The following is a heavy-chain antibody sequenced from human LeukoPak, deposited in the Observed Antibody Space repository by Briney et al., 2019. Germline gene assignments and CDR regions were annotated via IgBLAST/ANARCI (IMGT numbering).Heavy chain of an antibody. Sequence: GRSLRLSCAASGFTFSSYAMHWVRQAPGKGLEWVAVISYDGSNKYYADSVKGRFTIYRDNSKNTLYLQMNSLRAEDTAVYYCARSSSWGEGTLVTVSS. J-gene: IGHJ4*02. V-gene: IGHV3-30*01. CDR1: GFTFSSYA. CDR3: ARSSS. CDR2: ISYDGSNK.